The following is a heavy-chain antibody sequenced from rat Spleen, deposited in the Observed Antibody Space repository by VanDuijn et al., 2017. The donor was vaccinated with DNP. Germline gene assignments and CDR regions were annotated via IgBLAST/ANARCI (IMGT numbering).Heavy chain of an antibody. Sequence: EVQLVESGGGLVQPGRSMKLSCVASGFTFNNYWMTWIRQVPGKGLEWVASISASGGSTSYRDSVKGRFTISRDNAKSILYLQMDSLRSEDTATFYCTTDFERGYWGQGTAVTVSS. D-gene: IGHD1-11*01. CDR2: ISASGGST. V-gene: IGHV5-31*01. J-gene: IGHJ3*01. CDR3: TTDFERGY. CDR1: GFTFNNYW.